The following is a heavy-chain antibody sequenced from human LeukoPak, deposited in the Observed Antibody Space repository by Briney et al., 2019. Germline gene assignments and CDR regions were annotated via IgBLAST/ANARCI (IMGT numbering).Heavy chain of an antibody. CDR1: GFTVSTKY. CDR3: VMKGGCSGGSCYPYYFDY. D-gene: IGHD2-15*01. V-gene: IGHV3-66*01. Sequence: GGSLRLSCAASGFTVSTKYMSWVRQAPGKGLEWVSVIYSGGSTYYADSVKGRFTISRDNSKNKLYLQMNSLRAEDTAVYYCVMKGGCSGGSCYPYYFDYWGQGTLVTVSS. J-gene: IGHJ4*02. CDR2: IYSGGST.